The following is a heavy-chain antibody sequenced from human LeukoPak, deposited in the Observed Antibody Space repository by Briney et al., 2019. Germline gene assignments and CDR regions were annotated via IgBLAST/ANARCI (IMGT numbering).Heavy chain of an antibody. D-gene: IGHD3-9*01. V-gene: IGHV4-34*01. CDR1: GGSFSGYY. CDR3: ASQYDILTGPSFDY. J-gene: IGHJ4*02. CDR2: INHSGST. Sequence: SETLSLTCAVYGGSFSGYYWSWIRQPPGKGLDWIGKINHSGSTNYNPSLKSRVTISVETSKNQFSLKLSSVTAADTAVYYCASQYDILTGPSFDYWGQGTLVTVSS.